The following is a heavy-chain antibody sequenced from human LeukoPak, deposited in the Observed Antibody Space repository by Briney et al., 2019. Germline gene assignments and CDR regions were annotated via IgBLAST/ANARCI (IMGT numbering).Heavy chain of an antibody. D-gene: IGHD3-22*01. CDR2: ISYDGSSE. V-gene: IGHV3-30*18. CDR1: GFTFSSYG. Sequence: PGRSLRLSCAASGFTFSSYGMHWVRQAPGKGLEWVAVISYDGSSEYYADSVKGRFTISRDNSKNTLYLQINSLRAADTAVYYCANPPYDSSGYYQSTFEYWGQGTLVTVSS. J-gene: IGHJ4*02. CDR3: ANPPYDSSGYYQSTFEY.